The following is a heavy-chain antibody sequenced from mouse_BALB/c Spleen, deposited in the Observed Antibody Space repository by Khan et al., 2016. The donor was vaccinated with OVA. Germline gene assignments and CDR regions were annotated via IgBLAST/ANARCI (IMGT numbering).Heavy chain of an antibody. CDR2: INTYTGEP. CDR3: ARPPYFSYVMVY. V-gene: IGHV9-3-1*01. Sequence: QIQLVQSGPELKKPGETVKISCQTSGYTFTNYGMNWVKQTPGQGLKWMGWINTYTGEPTYVDDFKGRFAFSLETSARTAYLQSNNLKNEDTATYFCARPPYFSYVMVYWGQGTSVTVSS. D-gene: IGHD2-10*01. J-gene: IGHJ4*01. CDR1: GYTFTNYG.